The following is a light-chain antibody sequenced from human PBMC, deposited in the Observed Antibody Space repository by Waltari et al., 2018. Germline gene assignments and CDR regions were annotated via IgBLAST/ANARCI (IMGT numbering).Light chain of an antibody. CDR2: SAS. CDR1: QDIRND. Sequence: ALPMTQSPSSLSASVGDRITITCRASQDIRNDVGWYQQKPGEAPKLLIYSASILQSGVPSNFSGSGSGTDFTLTISSLQPEDFATYYCLQDYNYPRTFGQGTKVEIK. J-gene: IGKJ1*01. V-gene: IGKV1-6*01. CDR3: LQDYNYPRT.